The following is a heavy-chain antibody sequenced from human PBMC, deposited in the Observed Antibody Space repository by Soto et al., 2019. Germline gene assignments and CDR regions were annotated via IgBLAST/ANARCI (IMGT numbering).Heavy chain of an antibody. J-gene: IGHJ4*02. Sequence: GGSLRLSCAASGFTFSSYGMHWVRQAPGKGLEWVAVISYDGSNKYYADSVKGRFTISRDNSKNTLYLQMNSLRAEDTAVYYCAKDFGMIAFDYWGQGTLVT. V-gene: IGHV3-30*18. CDR3: AKDFGMIAFDY. CDR2: ISYDGSNK. CDR1: GFTFSSYG. D-gene: IGHD3-22*01.